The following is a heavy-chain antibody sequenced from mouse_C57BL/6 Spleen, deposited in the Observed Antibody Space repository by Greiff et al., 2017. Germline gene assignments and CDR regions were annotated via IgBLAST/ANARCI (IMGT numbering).Heavy chain of an antibody. CDR2: IQPNSGST. Sequence: QVQLQQPGAELVKPGASVKLSCKASGYTFTSYWMHWVKQRPGQGLEWIGMIQPNSGSTNYNEKFKSKATLTVDKSSSTAYMQLSSLTSEDSAVYYCALYYYGSSPYLYYFDYWGQGTTLTVSS. D-gene: IGHD1-1*01. J-gene: IGHJ2*01. V-gene: IGHV1-64*01. CDR3: ALYYYGSSPYLYYFDY. CDR1: GYTFTSYW.